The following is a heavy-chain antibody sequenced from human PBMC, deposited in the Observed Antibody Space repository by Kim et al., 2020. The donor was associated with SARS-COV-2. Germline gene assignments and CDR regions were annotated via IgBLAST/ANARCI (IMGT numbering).Heavy chain of an antibody. J-gene: IGHJ6*02. D-gene: IGHD3-10*01. Sequence: SETLSLTCTVSGGSISSSSYYWGWIRQPPGKGLEWIGSIYYSGSTYYNPSLKSRVTISVDTSKNQFSLKLSSVTAADTAVYYCARVRRITMVRGVTYYYYGMDVWGQGTTVTVSS. CDR1: GGSISSSSYY. CDR2: IYYSGST. CDR3: ARVRRITMVRGVTYYYYGMDV. V-gene: IGHV4-39*07.